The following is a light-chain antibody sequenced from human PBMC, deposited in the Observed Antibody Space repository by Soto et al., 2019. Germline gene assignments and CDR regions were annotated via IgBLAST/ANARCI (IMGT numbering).Light chain of an antibody. J-gene: IGKJ2*03. CDR3: QQYGSSPMYS. CDR2: GAS. CDR1: QRVSSNY. Sequence: EIVLTQSPGTLSLSPGERATLSCRASQRVSSNYLAWYQQKTGQAPRLLIYGASSRATGIPDRFSGSGSGTDFTLTISRLEPEDFAVYYCQQYGSSPMYSFGQGTKLEIK. V-gene: IGKV3-20*01.